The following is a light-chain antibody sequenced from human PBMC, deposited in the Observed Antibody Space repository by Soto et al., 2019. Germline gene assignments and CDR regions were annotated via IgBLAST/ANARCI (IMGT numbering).Light chain of an antibody. V-gene: IGLV4-60*02. J-gene: IGLJ3*02. CDR3: ETWDTYTRV. CDR2: LEASGTY. CDR1: SGHSSYI. Sequence: QSVLTQSSSASASLGSSVKLTCTLSSGHSSYIIAWHQQQPGKAPRYLMKLEASGTYNKGSAVPDRFSGSSSGADRYLTISNLHFEDEADYYCETWDTYTRVFGGGTKLTVL.